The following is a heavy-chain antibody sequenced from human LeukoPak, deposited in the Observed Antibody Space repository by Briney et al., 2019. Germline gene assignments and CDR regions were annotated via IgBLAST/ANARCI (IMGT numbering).Heavy chain of an antibody. Sequence: PGGSLRLSCAASGFTFDDYGLSWVRQAPGKGLEWVSTINWNGGSTGYADSVKGRFTISRDNAKSSLYLQMNSLRAEDTALYYCARVSDISVAAYFDYWGQGTLVTVSS. J-gene: IGHJ4*02. CDR1: GFTFDDYG. CDR3: ARVSDISVAAYFDY. D-gene: IGHD6-19*01. V-gene: IGHV3-20*04. CDR2: INWNGGST.